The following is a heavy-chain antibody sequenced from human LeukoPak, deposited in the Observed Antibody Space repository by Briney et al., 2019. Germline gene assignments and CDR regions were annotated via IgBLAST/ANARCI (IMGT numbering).Heavy chain of an antibody. CDR1: GFTFSSYA. D-gene: IGHD3-10*01. V-gene: IGHV3-64*01. Sequence: PGGSLRLSCAASGFTFSSYAMHWVRQAPGKGLEYVSAISSNGGSTYYANSVKGRFTISRDNSKNTLYLQVGSLRAEDMAVYYCARKGSGTYYDYWGPGTLVTVSS. J-gene: IGHJ4*02. CDR2: ISSNGGST. CDR3: ARKGSGTYYDY.